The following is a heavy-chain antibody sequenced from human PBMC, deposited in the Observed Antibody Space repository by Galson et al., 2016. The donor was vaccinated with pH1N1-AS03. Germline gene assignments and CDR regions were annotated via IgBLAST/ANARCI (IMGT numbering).Heavy chain of an antibody. J-gene: IGHJ4*02. D-gene: IGHD1-1*01. V-gene: IGHV5-10-1*01. CDR1: GYSFPNYW. CDR3: ARPRPGTSSSRSGFAF. Sequence: QSGAEVKKPGESLRISCEGFGYSFPNYWISWVRQMPGKGLEWIGRIDPSDSYVNYSPSCRGHVTLSADMSITTAYLQWSSLKASDTAIYYCARPRPGTSSSRSGFAFWGQGTLVSVSS. CDR2: IDPSDSYV.